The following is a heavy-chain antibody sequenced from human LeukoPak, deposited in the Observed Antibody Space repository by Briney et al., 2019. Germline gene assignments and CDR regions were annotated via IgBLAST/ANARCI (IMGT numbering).Heavy chain of an antibody. Sequence: GASVKVSCKASGGTFSNYVVNWVRQAPGQGLEWMGGIIPIFGTASYAQKFQGRVTFTADASTSTAYMELNSLRTEDTAVYYCARSGGLQKFDYWGQGTLVTVSS. J-gene: IGHJ4*02. CDR1: GGTFSNYV. CDR3: ARSGGLQKFDY. CDR2: IIPIFGTA. V-gene: IGHV1-69*13. D-gene: IGHD4-11*01.